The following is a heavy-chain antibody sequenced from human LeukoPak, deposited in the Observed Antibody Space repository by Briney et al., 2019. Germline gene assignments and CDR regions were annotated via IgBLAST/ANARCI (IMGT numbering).Heavy chain of an antibody. D-gene: IGHD6-19*01. CDR3: AGEGQWLVPTHYYYYGMDV. Sequence: GASVKVSCKASGYTFTSHYMHWVRQAPGQGLEWMGIINPSGGSTSYAQKFQGRVTMTRDTSTSTVYMELSSLRSEDTAVYYCAGEGQWLVPTHYYYYGMDVWGQGTTVTVSS. CDR1: GYTFTSHY. CDR2: INPSGGST. V-gene: IGHV1-46*01. J-gene: IGHJ6*02.